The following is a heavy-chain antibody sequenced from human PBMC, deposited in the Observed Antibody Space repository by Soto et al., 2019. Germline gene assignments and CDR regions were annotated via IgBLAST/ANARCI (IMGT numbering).Heavy chain of an antibody. CDR1: GFIFSDY. CDR2: ISGSGAYT. J-gene: IGHJ6*02. CDR3: ARSSGWRHVVGYKYGLDV. V-gene: IGHV3-11*06. Sequence: QVQLVESGGGLVKPGGSLRLSCTGSGFIFSDYMTWIRQAPGKGLERVSYISGSGAYTKYADSVRGRFTISRDNAKNSLWLQINSLRAEDTAVYYCARSSGWRHVVGYKYGLDVWGQGTTVIVSS. D-gene: IGHD5-18*01.